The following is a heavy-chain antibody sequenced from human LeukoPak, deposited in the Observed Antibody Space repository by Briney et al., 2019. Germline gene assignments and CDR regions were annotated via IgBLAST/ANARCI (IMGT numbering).Heavy chain of an antibody. Sequence: SETLSLTCTVSGGSISSYYWSWIRQPPGKGLEWIGYIYYSGSANYNPSLKSRVTISVDTSKNQFSLKLSSVTAEDTAVYYCARAAGHYYDSSGYYPIWGQGTLVTVSS. J-gene: IGHJ4*02. CDR3: ARAAGHYYDSSGYYPI. CDR2: IYYSGSA. V-gene: IGHV4-59*01. D-gene: IGHD3-22*01. CDR1: GGSISSYY.